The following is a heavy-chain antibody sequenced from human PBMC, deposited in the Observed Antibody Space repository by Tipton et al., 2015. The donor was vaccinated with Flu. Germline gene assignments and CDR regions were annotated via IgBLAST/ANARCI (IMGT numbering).Heavy chain of an antibody. CDR3: ARESGGAYGSGSFPHFDA. V-gene: IGHV3-23*01. CDR2: LSGSGDYT. Sequence: SLRLSCAASGFVFSNYAMTWVRQAPGKGPEWVSSLSGSGDYTYYADSVKGRFTISRDNSEKTVSLQMNSLRVEDTAVYYCARESGGAYGSGSFPHFDAWGQGALVTVSS. J-gene: IGHJ4*02. D-gene: IGHD3-10*01. CDR1: GFVFSNYA.